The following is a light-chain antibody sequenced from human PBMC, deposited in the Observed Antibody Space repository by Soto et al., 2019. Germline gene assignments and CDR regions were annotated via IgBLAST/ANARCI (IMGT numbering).Light chain of an antibody. CDR3: QESYTTPVA. J-gene: IGKJ2*01. CDR1: QSISIY. V-gene: IGKV1-39*01. Sequence: DIQMTQSPSSLSASVGDRVTITCRASQSISIYLNWYQQKPGKAPNLLIYAASSLQSGVPSKFSGRGSGTDFTLTISSLQPEDSATYYCQESYTTPVAFGQGTKLEVK. CDR2: AAS.